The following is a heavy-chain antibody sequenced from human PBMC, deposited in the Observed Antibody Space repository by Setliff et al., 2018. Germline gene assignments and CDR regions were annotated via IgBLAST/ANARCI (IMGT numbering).Heavy chain of an antibody. V-gene: IGHV4-59*11. CDR1: DGSSSSHY. CDR3: ARENGYCSGGACYFMFDY. J-gene: IGHJ4*02. D-gene: IGHD2-15*01. CDR2: IHFSGTT. Sequence: SETLSLTCTVSDGSSSSHYWSWIRQPPGKGLEWIGYIHFSGTTIYNPSLKSRVTLSLDTSKNQFSLELSSVTAVDTAMYYCARENGYCSGGACYFMFDYWGQGTLVTVSS.